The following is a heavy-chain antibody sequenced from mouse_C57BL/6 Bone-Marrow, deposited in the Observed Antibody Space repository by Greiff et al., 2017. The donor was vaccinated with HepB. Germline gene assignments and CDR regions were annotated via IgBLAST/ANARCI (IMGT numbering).Heavy chain of an antibody. V-gene: IGHV1-81*01. CDR2: IYPRSGNT. J-gene: IGHJ3*01. CDR1: GYTFTSYG. Sequence: VHLVESGAELARPGASVKLSCKASGYTFTSYGISWVKQRTGQGLEWIGEIYPRSGNTYYNEKFKGKATLTADKSSSTAYMELRSLTSEDSAVYFCASFITTARGAYWGQGTLVTVSA. CDR3: ASFITTARGAY. D-gene: IGHD1-1*01.